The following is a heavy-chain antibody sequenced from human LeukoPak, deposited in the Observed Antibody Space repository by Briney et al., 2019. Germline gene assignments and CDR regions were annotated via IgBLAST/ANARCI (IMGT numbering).Heavy chain of an antibody. D-gene: IGHD6-25*01. Sequence: EIYHSGSTNYNPSLKSRVTISVDKSKNQFSLKLSSVTAADTAVYYCAKDESPRIAADNYWGQGTLVTVSS. J-gene: IGHJ4*02. CDR3: AKDESPRIAADNY. CDR2: IYHSGST. V-gene: IGHV4-4*02.